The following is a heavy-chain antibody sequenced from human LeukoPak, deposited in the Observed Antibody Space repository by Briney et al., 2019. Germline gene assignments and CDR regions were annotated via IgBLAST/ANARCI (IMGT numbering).Heavy chain of an antibody. Sequence: GGSLRLSCAASGFTFSSYGMHWVRQAPGKGLEWVAFIRYDGSNKNYTDSVKGRFTISRDNSKNTLYLQMNSLRAEDTAVYYCARRAQSGSGWYAFDYWGQGTLVTVSS. J-gene: IGHJ4*02. D-gene: IGHD6-19*01. CDR1: GFTFSSYG. CDR2: IRYDGSNK. CDR3: ARRAQSGSGWYAFDY. V-gene: IGHV3-30*02.